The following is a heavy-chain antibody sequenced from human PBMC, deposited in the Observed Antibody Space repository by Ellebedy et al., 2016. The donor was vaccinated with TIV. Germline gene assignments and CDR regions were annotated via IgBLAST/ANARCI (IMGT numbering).Heavy chain of an antibody. CDR3: AKDRTPGDGYWVFDN. J-gene: IGHJ4*02. Sequence: GESLKISCAASGFSFSSYAMSCVRQAPGKGLEWVSGIVGSGGSRYADSVKGRFTISRDNSKSTLDLQMSSLRAEDTAVYFCAKDRTPGDGYWVFDNWGQGTLVSVSS. CDR1: GFSFSSYA. D-gene: IGHD5-18*01. V-gene: IGHV3-23*01. CDR2: IVGSGGSR.